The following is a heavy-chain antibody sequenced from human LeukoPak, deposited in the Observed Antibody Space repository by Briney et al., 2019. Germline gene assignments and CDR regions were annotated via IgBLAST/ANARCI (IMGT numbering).Heavy chain of an antibody. CDR2: ISSSSSYI. D-gene: IGHD3-22*01. Sequence: GGSLRLSCADSTFSFSSYSMNWVRQAPGKGLEWVSSISSSSSYIYYIDSVRGRFTISRDNAKNSLYLQMHSLRAEDTAVYYCARALPGYYDSRGRYYYMDVWGRGTTVTVSS. CDR1: TFSFSSYS. CDR3: ARALPGYYDSRGRYYYMDV. V-gene: IGHV3-21*01. J-gene: IGHJ6*03.